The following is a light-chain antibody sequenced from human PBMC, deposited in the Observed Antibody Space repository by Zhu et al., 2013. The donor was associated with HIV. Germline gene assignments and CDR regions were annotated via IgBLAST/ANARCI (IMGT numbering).Light chain of an antibody. J-gene: IGLJ3*02. V-gene: IGLV1-44*01. Sequence: QSVLTQPPSASGTPGQRVTISCSGSSSNIGSNTVSWYQQLPGTAPKLLIYSSSQRPSRVPDRFSGSKSGTSASLAITGLQAEDEADYYCQSYDSSLSGWVFGGGTKLTVL. CDR2: SSS. CDR1: SSNIGSNT. CDR3: QSYDSSLSGWV.